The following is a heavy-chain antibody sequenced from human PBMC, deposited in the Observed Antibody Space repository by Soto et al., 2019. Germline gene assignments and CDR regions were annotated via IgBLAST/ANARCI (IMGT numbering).Heavy chain of an antibody. CDR1: GFTFSSYW. D-gene: IGHD6-19*01. CDR2: INSDGIST. CDR3: ARIVAVTGTASALGY. V-gene: IGHV3-74*01. Sequence: PGGSLRLSCVASGFTFSSYWMHWVRQAPGKGLVWVSRINSDGISTSYADSVKGRFTISRDNARDTLYLQMNSLRAEDTAVYYCARIVAVTGTASALGYWGQGT. J-gene: IGHJ4*02.